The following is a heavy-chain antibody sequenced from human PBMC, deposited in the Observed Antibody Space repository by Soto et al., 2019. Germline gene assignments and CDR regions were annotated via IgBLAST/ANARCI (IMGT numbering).Heavy chain of an antibody. CDR1: GFTFSGYS. J-gene: IGHJ6*02. V-gene: IGHV3-21*04. D-gene: IGHD2-2*01. CDR3: ASLYCSSSSCNYNYYGMDV. CDR2: ISSTSIYI. Sequence: ESGGGLVKPGESLRLSCAGSGFTFSGYSMNWVRQAPGKGLEWVSSISSTSIYIYYADSVKGRFTISRDNAKNSFHLQMNSLRAEDTAVYYCASLYCSSSSCNYNYYGMDVWGQGTTVTVSS.